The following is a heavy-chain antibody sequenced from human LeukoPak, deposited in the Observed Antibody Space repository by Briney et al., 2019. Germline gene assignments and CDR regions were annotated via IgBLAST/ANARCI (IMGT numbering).Heavy chain of an antibody. Sequence: GGSLRLSCAASGFTFSSYAMSWVRQAPGKGLEWVSAISGSGGSTYYADSVKGRFTISRDNSKNTLYLQMNSLRAEDTAVYYCAKDTVVGYCTNGVCYNLKGYFQHWGQGTLVTVSS. CDR2: ISGSGGST. V-gene: IGHV3-23*01. CDR3: AKDTVVGYCTNGVCYNLKGYFQH. J-gene: IGHJ1*01. D-gene: IGHD2-8*01. CDR1: GFTFSSYA.